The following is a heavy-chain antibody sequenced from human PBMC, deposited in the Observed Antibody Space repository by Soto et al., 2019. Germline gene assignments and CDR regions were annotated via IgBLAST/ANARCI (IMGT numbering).Heavy chain of an antibody. V-gene: IGHV1-46*03. CDR1: GYTFTSYY. CDR2: INPSGGST. J-gene: IGHJ6*02. CDR3: ASWLAAGSNYYYYYGMDV. Sequence: ASMKVSCKASGYTFTSYYMHWVRQAPGQGLEWMGIINPSGGSTSYAQKFQGRVTMTRDTSTSTVYMELSSLRSEDTAVYYCASWLAAGSNYYYYYGMDVWGQGTTVTVSS. D-gene: IGHD6-13*01.